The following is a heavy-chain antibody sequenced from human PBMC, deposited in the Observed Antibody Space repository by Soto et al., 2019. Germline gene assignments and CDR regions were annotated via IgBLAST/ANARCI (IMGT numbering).Heavy chain of an antibody. CDR1: GFSLSNARMG. V-gene: IGHV2-26*01. CDR2: IFSNDEK. CDR3: ARGTLWFGELSPYYYMDV. Sequence: SGPTLVNPTETLTLTCTVSGFSLSNARMGVSWIRQPPGKALEWLAHIFSNDEKSYSTSLKSRLTISKDTSKSQVVLTMTNMDPVDTATYYCARGTLWFGELSPYYYMDVWGKGITVTVSS. J-gene: IGHJ6*03. D-gene: IGHD3-10*01.